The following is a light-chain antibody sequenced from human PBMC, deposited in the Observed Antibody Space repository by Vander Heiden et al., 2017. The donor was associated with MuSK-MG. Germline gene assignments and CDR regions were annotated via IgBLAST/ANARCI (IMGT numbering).Light chain of an antibody. V-gene: IGKV1-33*01. J-gene: IGKJ5*01. CDR1: QDISNY. Sequence: DIQMTQSPSSLSASVGDRVTITCQASQDISNYLNWYQQKPGKAPKLLIYDASNLETGVPSRFSGSGSGTDFTFTISSLQPEDIATYYCQQEDNLPITFGQGTLMXIK. CDR3: QQEDNLPIT. CDR2: DAS.